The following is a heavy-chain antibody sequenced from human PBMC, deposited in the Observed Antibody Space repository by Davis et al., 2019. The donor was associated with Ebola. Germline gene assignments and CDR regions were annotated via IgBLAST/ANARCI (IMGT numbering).Heavy chain of an antibody. CDR2: ISWDGGST. J-gene: IGHJ4*02. CDR1: GFNFDDYA. V-gene: IGHV3-43D*03. Sequence: PGGSLRLSCAASGFNFDDYAIHWVRQAPGKGLEWVSLISWDGGSTFYADSVKGRFTISRDNSKNSLYLQMNSLRAEDTALYYCAKGLHPLTLVHVLDYWGQGTLVTVSS. D-gene: IGHD3-10*01. CDR3: AKGLHPLTLVHVLDY.